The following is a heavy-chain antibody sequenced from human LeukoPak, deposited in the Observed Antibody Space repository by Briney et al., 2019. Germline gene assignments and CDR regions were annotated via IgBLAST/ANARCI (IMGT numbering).Heavy chain of an antibody. CDR1: GFTFSDYY. CDR3: ARLDGAGGYYYGMDV. CDR2: ISSSSSYT. Sequence: GGSLRLSCAASGFTFSDYYMSWVRQAPGKGLERVSYISSSSSYTNYADSVKGRFTISRDNAKNSLYLQMNSLRAEDTAVYYCARLDGAGGYYYGMDVWGQGTTVTVSS. D-gene: IGHD4/OR15-4a*01. J-gene: IGHJ6*02. V-gene: IGHV3-11*03.